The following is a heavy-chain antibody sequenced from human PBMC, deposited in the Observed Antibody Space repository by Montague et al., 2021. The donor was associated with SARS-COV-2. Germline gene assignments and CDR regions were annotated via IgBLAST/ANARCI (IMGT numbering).Heavy chain of an antibody. CDR2: IYWDDK. CDR1: GFSLSTSGMC. J-gene: IGHJ3*02. CDR3: ARRITIYAFDI. Sequence: PALVKPTQTLTLTCTFSGFSLSTSGMCVSWIRQPPGKALEWLALIYWDDKRYSPSLKSRLTITKDTSKNQVVLTMTNMDPVDTATYYCARRITIYAFDIWGQGTMVTVSS. D-gene: IGHD3-3*01. V-gene: IGHV2-5*08.